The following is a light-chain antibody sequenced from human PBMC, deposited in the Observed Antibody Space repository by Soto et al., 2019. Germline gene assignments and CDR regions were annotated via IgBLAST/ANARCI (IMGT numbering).Light chain of an antibody. Sequence: ETVLTQSPGTLSLSPGERVTLSCRASQSVCSRCLAWYQQKPGQSPRLLIYGASSRATGIPDRFSGSGSGDDFTLTISRLEPEDFAVYYCQHYGTTPWTFGQGTKVGIK. J-gene: IGKJ1*01. CDR2: GAS. CDR1: QSVCSRC. CDR3: QHYGTTPWT. V-gene: IGKV3-20*01.